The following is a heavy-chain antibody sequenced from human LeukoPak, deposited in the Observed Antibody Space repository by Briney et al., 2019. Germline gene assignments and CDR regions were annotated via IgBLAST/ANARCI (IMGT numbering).Heavy chain of an antibody. V-gene: IGHV3-66*01. J-gene: IGHJ4*02. Sequence: PGGSLRLSCAASGFTVSSNYMSWVRQAPGKGLEWVSVIYSGGSTYYADSVKGRFTISRDNSKNTLYLQMNSLRAEDTAVYYCARGTYSSGWSTDYWGQGTLVTVSS. CDR3: ARGTYSSGWSTDY. D-gene: IGHD6-19*01. CDR1: GFTVSSNY. CDR2: IYSGGST.